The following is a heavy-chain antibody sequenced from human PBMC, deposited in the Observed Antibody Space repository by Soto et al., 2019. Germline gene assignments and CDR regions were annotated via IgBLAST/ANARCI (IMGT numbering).Heavy chain of an antibody. D-gene: IGHD6-6*01. CDR1: VGSISISSYD. J-gene: IGHJ5*02. CDR3: ARHNRIAVRPTVWFDP. CDR2: MYYGGST. Sequence: NPAEALCLTCSVSVGSISISSYDWGWIRQPPGKGLEWIGSMYYGGSTYYNPSLKSRGNISVDTSKNQFSLKLSSVTAADTAVYYCARHNRIAVRPTVWFDPWGQGTMVTVSS. V-gene: IGHV4-39*01.